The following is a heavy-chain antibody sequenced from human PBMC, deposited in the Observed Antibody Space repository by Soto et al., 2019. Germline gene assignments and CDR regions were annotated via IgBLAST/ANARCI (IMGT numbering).Heavy chain of an antibody. Sequence: ASVKVSCKASGYTFTSYGISWVRQAPGQGLEWMGWISAYNGNTNYAQKLQGRVTMTTDTSTSTAYMELRSLRSDDTAVYYCARDNDVMITFGGVIVIGGWFDPWGQGTLVTVSS. J-gene: IGHJ5*02. V-gene: IGHV1-18*01. CDR1: GYTFTSYG. CDR2: ISAYNGNT. CDR3: ARDNDVMITFGGVIVIGGWFDP. D-gene: IGHD3-16*02.